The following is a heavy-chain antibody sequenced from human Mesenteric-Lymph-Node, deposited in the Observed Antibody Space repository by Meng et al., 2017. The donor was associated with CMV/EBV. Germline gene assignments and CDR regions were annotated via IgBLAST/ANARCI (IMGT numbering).Heavy chain of an antibody. CDR1: GDSVSSGSYY. CDR3: ARSYGSGSTNDY. CDR2: IYYSGST. V-gene: IGHV4-61*01. D-gene: IGHD3-10*01. J-gene: IGHJ4*02. Sequence: TISGDSVSSGSYYWSWLRQPPGKGLEWTGYIYYSGSTNYNPSLKSRVTISVDTSKNQFSLKLSSVTAADTAVYYCARSYGSGSTNDYWGQGTLVTVSS.